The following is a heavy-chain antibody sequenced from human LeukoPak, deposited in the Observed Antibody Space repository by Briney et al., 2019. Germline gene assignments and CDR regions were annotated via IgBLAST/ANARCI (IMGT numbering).Heavy chain of an antibody. J-gene: IGHJ4*02. D-gene: IGHD2-15*01. CDR2: IYTSGSI. V-gene: IGHV4-61*02. CDR3: ARAKVVPGLYYFDY. Sequence: SQTLSLTCTVSGGSISSGSYYWSWIRQPAGKGLEWIGRIYTSGSINYNPSLKSRVTISVDTSKNQFSLKLSSVTAADTAVYYCARAKVVPGLYYFDYWGQGTLVTVSS. CDR1: GGSISSGSYY.